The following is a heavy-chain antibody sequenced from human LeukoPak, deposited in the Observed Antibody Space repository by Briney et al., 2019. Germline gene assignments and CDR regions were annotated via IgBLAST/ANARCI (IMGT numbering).Heavy chain of an antibody. Sequence: GGSLRLSCTASGFIFTNYAMHWVRQAPGKGLEWVSGINWNGGSTGYADSVKGRFTISRDNSKNTLYLQMNSLRAEDTAVYYCAKGRIEVVPFDYWGQGTLVTVSS. V-gene: IGHV3-20*04. CDR2: INWNGGST. J-gene: IGHJ4*02. CDR3: AKGRIEVVPFDY. D-gene: IGHD3-16*02. CDR1: GFIFTNYA.